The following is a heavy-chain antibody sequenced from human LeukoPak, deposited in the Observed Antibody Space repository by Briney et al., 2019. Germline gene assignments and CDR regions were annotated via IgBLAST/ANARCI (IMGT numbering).Heavy chain of an antibody. CDR3: VRRNYVSGRIDP. J-gene: IGHJ5*02. CDR2: FYYNGVT. D-gene: IGHD3-16*01. V-gene: IGHV4-39*01. CDR1: GGSISSSDYL. Sequence: SETLSLTCTVFGGSISSSDYLWAWVRQPPGKGLEWIGDFYYNGVTSYNPSLKSRVTISVDTSKNQFSLNLTSVTAADTALYYCVRRNYVSGRIDPWGQGTLVTVSS.